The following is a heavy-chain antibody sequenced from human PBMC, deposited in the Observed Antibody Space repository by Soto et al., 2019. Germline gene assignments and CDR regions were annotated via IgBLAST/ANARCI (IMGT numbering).Heavy chain of an antibody. Sequence: QVQLQESGPRLVRPSETLSLTCTVSGGSMTNYYWAWIRQPAGKGLEWIGRIFGIAYTNYNPSLKSRVNLSVDTSKSQFSLKLTSVTAADTAVYYCVREGDYSDNNGYPLFDYWGQGTLVSVSS. CDR3: VREGDYSDNNGYPLFDY. D-gene: IGHD3-22*01. CDR1: GGSMTNYY. J-gene: IGHJ4*02. CDR2: IFGIAYT. V-gene: IGHV4-4*07.